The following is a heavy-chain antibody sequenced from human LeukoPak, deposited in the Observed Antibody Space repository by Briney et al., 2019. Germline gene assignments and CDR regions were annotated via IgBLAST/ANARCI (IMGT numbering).Heavy chain of an antibody. J-gene: IGHJ4*02. CDR2: INTKTGNP. D-gene: IGHD3-22*01. V-gene: IGHV7-4-1*02. CDR3: ARPYYYDSSNYAAGFDY. Sequence: ASVKVSCKASGYTFSSYAMNWVRQAPGQGLEWMGWINTKTGNPTNAQGFTGRFVFSLDTSVSTAYLQISSLKAEDTAVYYCARPYYYDSSNYAAGFDYWGQGSLVTVSS. CDR1: GYTFSSYA.